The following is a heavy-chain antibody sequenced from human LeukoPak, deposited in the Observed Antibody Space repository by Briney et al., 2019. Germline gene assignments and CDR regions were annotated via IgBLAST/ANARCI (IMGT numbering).Heavy chain of an antibody. D-gene: IGHD4-17*01. V-gene: IGHV1-2*02. CDR3: ARDRTVTTVCYYYYYYMDV. J-gene: IGHJ6*03. CDR2: INPNSGGT. Sequence: ASVKVSCKASGYTFTGYYMHWVRQAPGQGLEWMGWINPNSGGTNYAQKFQGRVTMTRDTSISTAYMELSRLRSDDTAVYYCARDRTVTTVCYYYYYYMDVWGKGTTVTVSS. CDR1: GYTFTGYY.